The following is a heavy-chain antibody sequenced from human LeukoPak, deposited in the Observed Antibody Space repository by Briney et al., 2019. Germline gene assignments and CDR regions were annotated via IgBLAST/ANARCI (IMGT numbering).Heavy chain of an antibody. CDR1: GGSISSYY. D-gene: IGHD6-13*01. Sequence: PSETLSLTCTVSGGSISSYYWSWIRQPAGKGLEWIGRIYTSGSTNYNPSLKSRVTMSVDTSKNQFSLKLSSVTAADTAVYYCARDRGMLRHGSSWSPYDYWGQGTLVTVSS. CDR2: IYTSGST. CDR3: ARDRGMLRHGSSWSPYDY. J-gene: IGHJ4*02. V-gene: IGHV4-4*07.